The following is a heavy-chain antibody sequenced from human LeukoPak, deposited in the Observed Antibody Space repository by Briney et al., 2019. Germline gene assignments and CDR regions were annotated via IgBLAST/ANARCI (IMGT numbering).Heavy chain of an antibody. J-gene: IGHJ4*02. CDR1: GYTFTGYY. D-gene: IGHD2-2*01. CDR2: INPNSGGT. V-gene: IGHV1-2*02. CDR3: ARVMGPAADG. Sequence: ASVKVSCKASGYTFTGYYMHWFRQPPGQGLGWMGWINPNSGGTNYAQKFQGRVTMTRDTSISTAYMELSRLRSDDTAVYYCARVMGPAADGWGQGTLVTVSS.